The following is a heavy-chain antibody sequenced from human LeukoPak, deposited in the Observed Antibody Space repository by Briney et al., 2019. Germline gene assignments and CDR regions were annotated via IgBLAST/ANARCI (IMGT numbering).Heavy chain of an antibody. CDR2: MNPNSGNT. CDR1: GYTFTSYD. CDR3: TTDVRVRGVIIRGWFDS. V-gene: IGHV1-8*01. Sequence: ASVKVSCKASGYTFTSYDINWVRQATGQGLEWMGWMNPNSGNTGYAQKFEGRITMTEDTSTDTVYMELSSLRSEDTAVYYCTTDVRVRGVIIRGWFDSWGQGTLVTVSS. J-gene: IGHJ5*01. D-gene: IGHD3-10*01.